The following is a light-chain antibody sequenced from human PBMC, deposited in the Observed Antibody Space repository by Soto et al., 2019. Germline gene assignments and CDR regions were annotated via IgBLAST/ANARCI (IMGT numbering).Light chain of an antibody. V-gene: IGKV3-15*01. Sequence: EIVMTQSPATLSVSPGERATLSCRASQRVSRNLAWYQQKPGQAPRLLIYGASTRATGIPARFSGSGSETEFTLTISSLQSEDFATYYCQQLHSYPRTFGGGTKVEIK. CDR3: QQLHSYPRT. J-gene: IGKJ4*01. CDR2: GAS. CDR1: QRVSRN.